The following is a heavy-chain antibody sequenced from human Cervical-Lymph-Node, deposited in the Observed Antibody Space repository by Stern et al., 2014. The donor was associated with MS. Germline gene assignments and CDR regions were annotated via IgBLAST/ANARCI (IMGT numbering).Heavy chain of an antibody. J-gene: IGHJ4*02. V-gene: IGHV3-74*02. Sequence: EEQLVESGGGLVQPGGSLRLSCAASGFTFSSYWMHWVRQAPGKGLVWVSRIGGDGSSTTYADSVKGRFTISRDNAKNTLYLQMNSLRAEDTAVYYCVSFGVVPPNWGQGTLVTVSS. D-gene: IGHD3-3*01. CDR1: GFTFSSYW. CDR3: VSFGVVPPN. CDR2: IGGDGSST.